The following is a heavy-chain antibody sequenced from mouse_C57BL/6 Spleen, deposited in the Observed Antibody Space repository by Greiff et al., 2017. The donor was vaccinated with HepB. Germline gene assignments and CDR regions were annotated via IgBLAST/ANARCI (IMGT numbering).Heavy chain of an antibody. V-gene: IGHV1-52*01. J-gene: IGHJ3*01. CDR2: IDPSDSET. D-gene: IGHD2-4*01. Sequence: VQLQQSGAELVRPGSSVKLSCKASGYTFTSYWMHWVKQRPIQGLEWIGNIDPSDSETHYNQKFKDKATLTVDKSSSTAYMQLSSLTSEDSAVYYGARSGDYDVGWFAYWGQGTLVTVSA. CDR3: ARSGDYDVGWFAY. CDR1: GYTFTSYW.